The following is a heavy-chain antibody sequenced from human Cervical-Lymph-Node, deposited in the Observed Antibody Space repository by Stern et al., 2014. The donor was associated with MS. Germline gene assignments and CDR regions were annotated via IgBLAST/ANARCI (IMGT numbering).Heavy chain of an antibody. CDR2: IIPIFGTV. CDR1: GDTFSNHA. D-gene: IGHD3-16*01. CDR3: ARVDFQGDYFDY. V-gene: IGHV1-69*01. Sequence: QLVQSGAEVKKPGYSVKVSCKASGDTFSNHAISWVRQAPGQGLEWMGGIIPIFGTVNYAQKFQGRVTITADESTSTAYMELSSLRSEDTAVYYCARVDFQGDYFDYWGQGTLVTVSS. J-gene: IGHJ4*02.